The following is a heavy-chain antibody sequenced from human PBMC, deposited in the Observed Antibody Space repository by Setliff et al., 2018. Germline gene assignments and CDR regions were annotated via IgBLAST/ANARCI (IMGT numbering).Heavy chain of an antibody. D-gene: IGHD3-16*02. Sequence: ASVKVSCKASGYTFTGYYMHWVRQAPGQGLEWMGWINPNSGGTNYAQKFQGRVTMTRDTSISTAYMELSRLRSDDTAVYYCARGETPNTYLYTFGGVIVAAEYFQHWGQGTQVTVSS. CDR1: GYTFTGYY. V-gene: IGHV1-2*02. CDR2: INPNSGGT. J-gene: IGHJ1*01. CDR3: ARGETPNTYLYTFGGVIVAAEYFQH.